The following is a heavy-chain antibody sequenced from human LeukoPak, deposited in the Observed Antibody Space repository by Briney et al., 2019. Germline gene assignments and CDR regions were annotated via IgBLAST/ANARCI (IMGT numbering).Heavy chain of an antibody. Sequence: SETLSLTCTVSGVSISSSSYYWGWIRQPPGKGLEYIAYIYYSGSTNYNPSLKSRVTISVDTSKNQFSLKLSSVTAADTAVYYCARDSRLVGIDYWGQGTLVTVSS. CDR2: IYYSGST. CDR3: ARDSRLVGIDY. J-gene: IGHJ4*02. CDR1: GVSISSSSYY. V-gene: IGHV4-61*01. D-gene: IGHD6-6*01.